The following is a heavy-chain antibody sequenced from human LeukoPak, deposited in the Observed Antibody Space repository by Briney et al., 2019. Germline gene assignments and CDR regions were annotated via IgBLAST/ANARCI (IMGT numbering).Heavy chain of an antibody. J-gene: IGHJ4*02. V-gene: IGHV1-69*05. CDR3: ARASGAAAIEDY. D-gene: IGHD2-2*01. CDR2: IIPIFGAA. CDR1: GGTFSSYA. Sequence: SVKVSCKASGGTFSSYAISWVRQAPGQGLEWMGGIIPIFGAANYAQKFQGRVTITTDESTSTAYMELSSLRSEDTAVYYCARASGAAAIEDYWGQGTLVTVSS.